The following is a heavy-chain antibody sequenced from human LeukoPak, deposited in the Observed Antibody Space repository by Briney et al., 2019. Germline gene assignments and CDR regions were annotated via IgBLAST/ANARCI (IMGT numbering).Heavy chain of an antibody. CDR2: IYYSEST. Sequence: SETLSLTCTVSGGSISSYYWSWIRQPPGKGLEWIGYIYYSESTNYNPSLKSRVTISVDTSKNQFSLKLSSVTAADTAVYYCARDYYDSSGYYFNWFDPWGQGTLVTVSS. J-gene: IGHJ5*02. D-gene: IGHD3-22*01. CDR3: ARDYYDSSGYYFNWFDP. V-gene: IGHV4-59*01. CDR1: GGSISSYY.